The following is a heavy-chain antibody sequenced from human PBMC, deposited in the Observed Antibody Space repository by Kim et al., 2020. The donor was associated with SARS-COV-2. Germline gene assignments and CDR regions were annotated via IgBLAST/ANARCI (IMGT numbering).Heavy chain of an antibody. Sequence: ASVKVSCKASGYTFTTYDVSWVRQAPGQGLEWMGWISDYNGNRNYVQNLQGRVTMTADTSTSTAYMELRSLRSDDTAVYYCARLRSGWFVGYFDYWGQGTLVTVSS. CDR3: ARLRSGWFVGYFDY. D-gene: IGHD6-19*01. CDR2: ISDYNGNR. J-gene: IGHJ4*02. CDR1: GYTFTTYD. V-gene: IGHV1-18*01.